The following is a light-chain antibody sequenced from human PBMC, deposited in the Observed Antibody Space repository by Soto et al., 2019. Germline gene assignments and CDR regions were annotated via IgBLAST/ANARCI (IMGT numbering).Light chain of an antibody. CDR1: SSNIGSNT. CDR3: AAWDDSLNGFYV. J-gene: IGLJ1*01. V-gene: IGLV1-44*01. CDR2: SNN. Sequence: QPVLTQPPSASGTPGQRVTISCSGSSSNIGSNTVNWYQQLPGTAPKLLIYSNNQRPSGVPDRFSGSKSGTSASLAISGLQSEYEADYYCAAWDDSLNGFYVFGTGTKVTVL.